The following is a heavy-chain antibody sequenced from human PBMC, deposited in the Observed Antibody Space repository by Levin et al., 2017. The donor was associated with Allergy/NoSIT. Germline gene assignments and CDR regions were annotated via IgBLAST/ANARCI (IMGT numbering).Heavy chain of an antibody. V-gene: IGHV1-18*01. D-gene: IGHD5-12*01. J-gene: IGHJ4*02. CDR3: ARGQGGYESFYY. Sequence: GESLKISCKTSGYTFNHYGIDWVRQAPGQGLEWVGWISPDNGHADYAQKLQGRVTMTTDRATTTAYLELRSLRSDDTAVYYCARGQGGYESFYYWGQGTLVTVSS. CDR1: GYTFNHYG. CDR2: ISPDNGHA.